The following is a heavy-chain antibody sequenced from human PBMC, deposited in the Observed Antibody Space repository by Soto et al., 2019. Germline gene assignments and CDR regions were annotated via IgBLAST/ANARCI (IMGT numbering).Heavy chain of an antibody. CDR3: ARGVEQRLGDDFYGMDI. D-gene: IGHD6-25*01. CDR1: GFTVSSNY. Sequence: PGGSLRLSCAASGFTVSSNYMNWVRQAPGKGLEWVSVIYNCGRTYCADSVKGRFTISRDNSKNTLYLQMNSLIAEDTAVYYSARGVEQRLGDDFYGMDIWDRGTTCTAAS. V-gene: IGHV3-66*03. J-gene: IGHJ6*04. CDR2: IYNCGRT.